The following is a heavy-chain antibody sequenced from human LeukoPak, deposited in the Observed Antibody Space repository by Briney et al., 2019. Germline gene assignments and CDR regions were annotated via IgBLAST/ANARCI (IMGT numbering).Heavy chain of an antibody. J-gene: IGHJ4*02. D-gene: IGHD3-9*01. CDR1: GYTFTSYG. CDR2: ISAYNGNT. CDR3: ARDNYDILTGYLYYFDY. Sequence: ASVKVSCKASGYTFTSYGISWVRQAPGQGLEWMGWISAYNGNTNYAQKLQGRVTMTTDTSTSTAYMELRSLRSDDTAVYYCARDNYDILTGYLYYFDYWGQGTWSPSPQ. V-gene: IGHV1-18*04.